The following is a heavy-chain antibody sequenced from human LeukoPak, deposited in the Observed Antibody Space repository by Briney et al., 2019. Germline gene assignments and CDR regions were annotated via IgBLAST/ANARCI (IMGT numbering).Heavy chain of an antibody. CDR3: ARVYQSAEYYFDY. D-gene: IGHD2-2*01. CDR1: GGSLDSYY. Sequence: SETLSLTCTVSGGSLDSYYWSWIRQPPGKGLEWIGYIYYTGSTEYHPSLKSRVTISLDTSKNQFSLKLTSVTAADTAVYYCARVYQSAEYYFDYWGQGNLVSVSS. CDR2: IYYTGST. J-gene: IGHJ4*02. V-gene: IGHV4-59*01.